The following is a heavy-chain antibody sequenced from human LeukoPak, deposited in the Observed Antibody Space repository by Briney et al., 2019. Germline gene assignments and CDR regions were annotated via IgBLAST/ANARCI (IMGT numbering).Heavy chain of an antibody. J-gene: IGHJ4*02. CDR2: INHSGST. V-gene: IGHV4-34*01. D-gene: IGHD2-21*01. CDR3: ARGRVVVVIAIQPRHFDY. Sequence: PLETLSLTCAVYGGSFSGYYWSWIRQPPGKGLEWIGEINHSGSTNYNPSLKSRVTISVDTSKNQFSLKLSSVTAADTAVYYCARGRVVVVIAIQPRHFDYWGQGTLVTVSS. CDR1: GGSFSGYY.